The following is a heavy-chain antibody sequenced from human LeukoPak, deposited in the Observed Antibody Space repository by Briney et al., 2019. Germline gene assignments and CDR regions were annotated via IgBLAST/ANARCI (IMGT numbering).Heavy chain of an antibody. CDR3: ARAPTGGYSSSSTAHFDY. J-gene: IGHJ4*02. Sequence: GGSLRLSCAASGSTFSSYEMNWARQAPGKGLEWVSYISSSGSTIYYADSMKGRFTISRDNAKNSLYLQMNSLRAEDTAVYYCARAPTGGYSSSSTAHFDYWGQGTLVTVSS. D-gene: IGHD6-6*01. CDR1: GSTFSSYE. CDR2: ISSSGSTI. V-gene: IGHV3-48*03.